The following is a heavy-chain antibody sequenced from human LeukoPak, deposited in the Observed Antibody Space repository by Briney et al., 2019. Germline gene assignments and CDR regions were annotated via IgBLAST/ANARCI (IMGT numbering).Heavy chain of an antibody. CDR2: IYHSGST. J-gene: IGHJ5*02. Sequence: PSETLSLTCTVSGYSISSGYYWGWIRQPPGKGLEWIGSIYHSGSTYYNPSLKSRVTISVDTSKNQFSLKLSSVTAADTAVYYCARAKGGPMVRGVMFDPWGQGTLVTVSS. V-gene: IGHV4-38-2*02. D-gene: IGHD3-10*01. CDR3: ARAKGGPMVRGVMFDP. CDR1: GYSISSGYY.